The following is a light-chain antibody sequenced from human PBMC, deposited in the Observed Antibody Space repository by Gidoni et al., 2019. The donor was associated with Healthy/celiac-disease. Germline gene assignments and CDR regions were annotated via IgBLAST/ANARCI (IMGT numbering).Light chain of an antibody. CDR1: QGISSY. Sequence: DIQLTQSPSFLSASVGDRVTITCRASQGISSYLAWYQQKPGKAPKLLLYAASTLQSGVPSRFSGSGSGTEFTLTSSSLQPEDVATYYCQQHNSYPPNTFGQGTKLEIK. V-gene: IGKV1-9*01. CDR2: AAS. CDR3: QQHNSYPPNT. J-gene: IGKJ2*01.